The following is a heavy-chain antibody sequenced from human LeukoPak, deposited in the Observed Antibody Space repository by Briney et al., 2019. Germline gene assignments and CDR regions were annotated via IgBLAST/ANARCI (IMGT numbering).Heavy chain of an antibody. CDR1: GFTFRNYV. V-gene: IGHV3-30*18. Sequence: GGSLRLSCAASGFTFRNYVIHWVRQAPGKGLEWVAVVSSDGSVEYYGDSVKGRFTISRDNSKNTLYLQMNSLRVEDTAVYYCVKEFGGHSYGAYFDYWGQGTLVTVSS. CDR3: VKEFGGHSYGAYFDY. CDR2: VSSDGSVE. J-gene: IGHJ4*02. D-gene: IGHD5-18*01.